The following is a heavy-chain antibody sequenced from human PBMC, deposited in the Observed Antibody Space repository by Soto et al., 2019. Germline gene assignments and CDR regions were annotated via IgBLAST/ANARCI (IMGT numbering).Heavy chain of an antibody. CDR2: TYWDDDR. Sequence: QITLKESGPTLVKPTQTLALNCTFSGFSFNTSGVGVAWIRQPPGKALEWLAVTYWDDDRRYRPSLTDRLTITKDISTNQVFLTMTNMDTVDTGTYYCAHLVPGPLSFADWGQGALVTVSS. J-gene: IGHJ1*01. V-gene: IGHV2-5*02. D-gene: IGHD6-19*01. CDR1: GFSFNTSGVG. CDR3: AHLVPGPLSFAD.